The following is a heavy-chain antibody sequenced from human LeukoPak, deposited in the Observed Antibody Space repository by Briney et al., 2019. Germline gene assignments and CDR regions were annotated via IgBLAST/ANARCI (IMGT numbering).Heavy chain of an antibody. Sequence: GGSLRLSCAASGLTFSSYGMTWVRQAPGKGLEWVSAISGSGGTTYYADSVKGRFTISRDNSKNTVCLQMNSLRAEDTAAYYCAKSRYDVWSGYYHYYDMDVWGQGITVTVSS. CDR2: ISGSGGTT. D-gene: IGHD3-3*01. CDR1: GLTFSSYG. V-gene: IGHV3-23*01. CDR3: AKSRYDVWSGYYHYYDMDV. J-gene: IGHJ6*02.